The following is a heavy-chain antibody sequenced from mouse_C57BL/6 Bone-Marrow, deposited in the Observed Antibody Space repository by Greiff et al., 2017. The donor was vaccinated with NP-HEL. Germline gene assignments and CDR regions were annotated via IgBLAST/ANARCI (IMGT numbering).Heavy chain of an antibody. V-gene: IGHV1-75*01. CDR1: GYTFTDYY. J-gene: IGHJ2*01. CDR3: AREFRWLLPLGY. CDR2: IFPGSGST. D-gene: IGHD2-3*01. Sequence: QVQLQQSGPELVKPGASVKISCKASGYTFTDYYINWVKQRPGQGLELIGLIFPGSGSTYYIAKFKGKATLTVDKSSSTAYMLLSSLTSEDSAVYFCAREFRWLLPLGYWGQGTTLTVSS.